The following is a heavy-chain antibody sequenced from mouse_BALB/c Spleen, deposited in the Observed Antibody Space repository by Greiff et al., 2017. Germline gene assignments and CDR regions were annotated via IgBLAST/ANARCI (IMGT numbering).Heavy chain of an antibody. CDR2: IDPANGNT. CDR3: ARSVGSSYAMDY. D-gene: IGHD1-1*01. J-gene: IGHJ4*01. CDR1: GFNIKDTY. V-gene: IGHV14-3*02. Sequence: EVKLQESGAELVKPGASVKLSCTASGFNIKDTYMHWVKQRPEQGLEWIGRIDPANGNTKYDPKFQGKATITADTSSNTAYLQLSSLTSEDTAVYYCARSVGSSYAMDYWGQGTSVTVSS.